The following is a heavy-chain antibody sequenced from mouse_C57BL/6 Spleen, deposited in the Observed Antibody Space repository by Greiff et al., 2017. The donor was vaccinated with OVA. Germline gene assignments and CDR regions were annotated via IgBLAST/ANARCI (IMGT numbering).Heavy chain of an antibody. D-gene: IGHD1-1*01. Sequence: EVKLVESGPELVKPGASVKISCKASGYSFTDYNMNWVKQSNGKSLEWIGVINPDYGTTSYNQKFKGKATLTVDQTSSTAYMQLNSLTSEDSAVYYSARSGYYYGSSPYWYFDVWGTGTTVTVSS. V-gene: IGHV1-39*01. CDR2: INPDYGTT. CDR3: ARSGYYYGSSPYWYFDV. CDR1: GYSFTDYN. J-gene: IGHJ1*03.